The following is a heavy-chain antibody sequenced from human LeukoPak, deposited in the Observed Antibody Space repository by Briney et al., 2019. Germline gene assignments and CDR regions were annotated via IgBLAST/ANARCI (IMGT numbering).Heavy chain of an antibody. CDR3: AREPRYYDILTGWFDP. D-gene: IGHD3-9*01. V-gene: IGHV1-69*06. CDR1: GGTFSSYA. Sequence: SVKVSCKASGGTFSSYAISWVRQAPGQGLEWMGGIIPIFGTANYAQRFQGRVTITADKSTSTAYMELSSLRSEDTAVYYCAREPRYYDILTGWFDPWGQGTLVTVSS. CDR2: IIPIFGTA. J-gene: IGHJ5*02.